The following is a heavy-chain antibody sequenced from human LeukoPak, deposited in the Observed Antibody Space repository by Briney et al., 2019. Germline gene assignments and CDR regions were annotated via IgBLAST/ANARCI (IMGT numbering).Heavy chain of an antibody. Sequence: ASVKVSCKASGYTFTSYDISWVRQAPGQGLEWMGGIIPIFGTANYAQKFQGRVTITADKSTSTAYMELSSLRSEDTAVYYCASAPRSGSYPPTKYYFDYWGQGTLVTVSS. CDR2: IIPIFGTA. CDR1: GYTFTSYD. D-gene: IGHD3-10*01. J-gene: IGHJ4*02. V-gene: IGHV1-69*06. CDR3: ASAPRSGSYPPTKYYFDY.